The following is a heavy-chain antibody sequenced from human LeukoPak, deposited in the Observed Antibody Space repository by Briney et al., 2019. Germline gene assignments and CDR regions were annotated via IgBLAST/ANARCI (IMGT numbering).Heavy chain of an antibody. CDR3: RSGGAAPGAFDN. V-gene: IGHV3-7*01. CDR1: GFTFRDFW. D-gene: IGHD4/OR15-4a*01. Sequence: GGSLRLSCAASGFTFRDFWMSWMRRAPGKGLEWVANIKYDGDEEYYVDSVKGRFTISRDNAKNSLYLQLNSLRVEDTAVYYCRSGGAAPGAFDNWGQGTLVTVSP. CDR2: IKYDGDEE. J-gene: IGHJ4*02.